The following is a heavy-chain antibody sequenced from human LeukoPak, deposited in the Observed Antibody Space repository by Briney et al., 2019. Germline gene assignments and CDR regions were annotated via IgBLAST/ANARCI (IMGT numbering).Heavy chain of an antibody. CDR2: INWNGGGT. CDR1: GFTFKDYG. CDR3: AKHMRATNTYSFFGLDV. J-gene: IGHJ6*02. V-gene: IGHV3-9*01. Sequence: PGRSLRLSCAATGFTFKDYGMHWVRQPPGKGLEWVSSINWNGGGTDYADSVMGRFIISRDNAKNSLYLQLSSLRPEDTALYYCAKHMRATNTYSFFGLDVWGQGTTVTVSS. D-gene: IGHD1-26*01.